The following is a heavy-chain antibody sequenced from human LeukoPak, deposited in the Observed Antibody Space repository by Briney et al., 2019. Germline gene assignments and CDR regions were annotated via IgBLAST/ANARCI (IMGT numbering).Heavy chain of an antibody. J-gene: IGHJ4*02. CDR1: GYTFTKYV. Sequence: PGASVTVSRKASGYTFTKYVVHWVRQAPGQRPEWMGWINAGNGDTKYSQNFQDRVTITRDTSANTAYMELSSLTSEDTALYYCARDDCGDTCYPGGYWGQGTLVTVSS. CDR2: INAGNGDT. D-gene: IGHD2-21*01. V-gene: IGHV1-3*01. CDR3: ARDDCGDTCYPGGY.